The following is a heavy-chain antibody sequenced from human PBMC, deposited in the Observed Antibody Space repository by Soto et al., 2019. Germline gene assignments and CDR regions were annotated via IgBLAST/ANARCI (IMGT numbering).Heavy chain of an antibody. CDR1: GFTFSSYA. Sequence: GGSLRLSCAASGFTFSSYAMSWVRQAPGKGLEWVSAISGSGGSTYYADSVKGRFTISRDNSKNTLYLLMNSLRAEDTAVYYCAKDWDIGAGAAAICGYYDMDVWGQGTTVTVSS. D-gene: IGHD2-2*02. V-gene: IGHV3-23*01. CDR3: AKDWDIGAGAAAICGYYDMDV. J-gene: IGHJ6*02. CDR2: ISGSGGST.